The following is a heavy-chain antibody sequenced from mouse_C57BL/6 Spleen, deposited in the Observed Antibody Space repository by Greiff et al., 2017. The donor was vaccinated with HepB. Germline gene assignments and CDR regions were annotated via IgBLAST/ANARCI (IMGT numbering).Heavy chain of an antibody. V-gene: IGHV3-6*01. CDR2: ISYDGSN. CDR3: ARGTTVDY. J-gene: IGHJ2*01. CDR1: GYSITSGYY. Sequence: EVKLLESGPGLVKPSQSLSLTCSVTGYSITSGYYWNWIRQFPGNKLEWMGYISYDGSNNYNPSLKNRIPITRDTSKNQFFLKLNSVTTEDTATYYCARGTTVDYWGQGTTLTVSS. D-gene: IGHD1-1*01.